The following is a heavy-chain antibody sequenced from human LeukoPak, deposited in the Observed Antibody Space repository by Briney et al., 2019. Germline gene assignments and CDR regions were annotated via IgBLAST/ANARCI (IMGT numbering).Heavy chain of an antibody. D-gene: IGHD3-10*01. CDR2: ISSSGSTI. CDR1: GGSISSSRYY. J-gene: IGHJ4*02. CDR3: ARGLVRGVIGRTYFDY. Sequence: LSLTCTVSGGSISSSRYYWGWIRQPPGKGLERVSYISSSGSTIYYADSVKGRFTISRDNAKNSLYLQMNSLRAEDTAVYYCARGLVRGVIGRTYFDYWGQGTLVTVSS. V-gene: IGHV3-11*01.